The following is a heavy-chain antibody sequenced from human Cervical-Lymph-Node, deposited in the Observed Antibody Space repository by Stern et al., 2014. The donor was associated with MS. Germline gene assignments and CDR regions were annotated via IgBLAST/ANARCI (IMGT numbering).Heavy chain of an antibody. D-gene: IGHD3-16*02. J-gene: IGHJ4*02. CDR1: GVSLTSSEVA. Sequence: ESGPALVNPTQTLTLTCTFSGVSLTSSEVALAWIRHAPGAALEFLALIYGDDDKRFSPSLRSRLTVTKDTSKNQIVLVMTNMHPVDTATYYCAHRDYRYIFFDHWGQGAQVTVSS. V-gene: IGHV2-5*02. CDR2: IYGDDDK. CDR3: AHRDYRYIFFDH.